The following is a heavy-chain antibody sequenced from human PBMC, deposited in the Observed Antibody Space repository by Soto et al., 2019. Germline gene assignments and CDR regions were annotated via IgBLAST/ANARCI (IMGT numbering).Heavy chain of an antibody. CDR3: ARHKDYGVGGFDI. V-gene: IGHV4-39*01. J-gene: IGHJ3*02. Sequence: QLQLQESGPRLVKPSETLSLTCTVSGGSISSSSYCWGWIRQPPGQGLEWIGTICDTGSTYYNPSLKSRVTISEDTSKNHLSLRLSSVTAADTAVYYCARHKDYGVGGFDIWGQGTMVTVSS. D-gene: IGHD4-17*01. CDR2: ICDTGST. CDR1: GGSISSSSYC.